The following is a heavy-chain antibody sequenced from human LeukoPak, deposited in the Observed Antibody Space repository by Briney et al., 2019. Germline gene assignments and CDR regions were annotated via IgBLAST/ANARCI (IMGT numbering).Heavy chain of an antibody. CDR2: ISGYNGNT. CDR3: ARAETSGWFYFES. J-gene: IGHJ4*02. V-gene: IGHV1-18*01. Sequence: GASVKVSCNASGYTFTNYDVSWVRQAPGQGLEWMGWISGYNGNTNYAQKLQGRVTMTTDTSTSTAYMELRSLSSDDTAVYYCARAETSGWFYFESWGQGTLVTVSS. CDR1: GYTFTNYD. D-gene: IGHD6-19*01.